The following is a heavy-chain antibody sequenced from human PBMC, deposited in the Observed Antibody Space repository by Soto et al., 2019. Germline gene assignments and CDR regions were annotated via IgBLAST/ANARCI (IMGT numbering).Heavy chain of an antibody. Sequence: QVQLVQSGAEVKKPGASVKVSCKASGYTFTSYDISWVRQAPGQGLEWMGWISTYNGNTNYAQKLQGRVTMTTVTSTSSAYMELRSLRSDDTAVYYCARGFRVAATRWWFDPWGQGTLVTVSS. V-gene: IGHV1-18*01. D-gene: IGHD2-15*01. CDR2: ISTYNGNT. J-gene: IGHJ5*02. CDR1: GYTFTSYD. CDR3: ARGFRVAATRWWFDP.